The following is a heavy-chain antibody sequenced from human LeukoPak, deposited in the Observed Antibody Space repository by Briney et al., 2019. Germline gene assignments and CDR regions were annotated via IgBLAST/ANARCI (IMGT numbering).Heavy chain of an antibody. CDR1: GYTLTSYG. V-gene: IGHV1-18*01. CDR3: ARGGYYYDSSGYYYFDY. D-gene: IGHD3-22*01. CDR2: ISAYNGNT. J-gene: IGHJ4*02. Sequence: ASVKVSCKASGYTLTSYGISWVRQAPGQGLEWMGWISAYNGNTNYAQKLQGRVTMTTDTSTSTASMELRSLRSDDTAVYYCARGGYYYDSSGYYYFDYWGQGTLVTVSS.